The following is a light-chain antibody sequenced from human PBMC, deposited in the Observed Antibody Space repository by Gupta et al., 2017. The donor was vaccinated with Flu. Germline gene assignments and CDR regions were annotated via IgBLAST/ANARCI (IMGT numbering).Light chain of an antibody. J-gene: IGKJ3*01. CDR1: QSISSK. CDR2: ATS. Sequence: PSSLSASVGDRVCITCRASQSISSKLNWYQQKPGKAPTLLIYATSSLHSGVPSRFSGSGSETDFTLAISSLQPEDFATYYCQQSSSTPETFGPGTKVGIK. CDR3: QQSSSTPET. V-gene: IGKV1-39*01.